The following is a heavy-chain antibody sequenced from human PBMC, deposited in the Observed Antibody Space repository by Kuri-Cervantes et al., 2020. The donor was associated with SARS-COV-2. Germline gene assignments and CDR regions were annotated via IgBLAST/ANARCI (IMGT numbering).Heavy chain of an antibody. CDR1: GGSISGGSYY. V-gene: IGHV4-61*09. CDR3: ARQFSSGIAVVPAANDH. Sequence: SETLSLTCTVSGGSISGGSYYWSWIRQPAGKGLEWIGHIYTSGSTNYNPSLKSRVTISVDTSKNQFSLRLSSVTAADTAVYYCARQFSSGIAVVPAANDHWGQGTLVTVSS. J-gene: IGHJ4*02. D-gene: IGHD2-2*01. CDR2: IYTSGST.